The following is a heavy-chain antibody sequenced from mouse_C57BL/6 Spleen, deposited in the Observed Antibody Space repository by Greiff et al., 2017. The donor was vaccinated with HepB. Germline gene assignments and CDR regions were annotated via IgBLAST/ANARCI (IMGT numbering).Heavy chain of an antibody. CDR1: GYAFSSYW. J-gene: IGHJ1*03. V-gene: IGHV1-80*01. D-gene: IGHD4-1*01. Sequence: QVHVKQSGAELVKPGASVKISCKASGYAFSSYWMNWVKQRPGKGLEWIGQIYPGDGDTNYNGKFKGKATLTADKSSSPAYMQLSSLTSEDSAVYFCARKETGPWYFDVWGTGTTVTVSS. CDR3: ARKETGPWYFDV. CDR2: IYPGDGDT.